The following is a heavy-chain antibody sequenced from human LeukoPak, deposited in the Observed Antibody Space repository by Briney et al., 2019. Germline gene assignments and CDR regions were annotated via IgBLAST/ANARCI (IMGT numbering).Heavy chain of an antibody. CDR2: INGDGSNT. J-gene: IGHJ4*02. CDR1: GLTFSSHW. CDR3: MAESSSPWEGY. D-gene: IGHD6-6*01. V-gene: IGHV3-74*03. Sequence: GGSQRLSCAASGLTFSSHWMHWVRQAPGKGLVWVSRINGDGSNTTYADSVKGRFTISRDNAKNSLYLQMNSLRAEDTAVYYCMAESSSPWEGYWGQGTLVTVSS.